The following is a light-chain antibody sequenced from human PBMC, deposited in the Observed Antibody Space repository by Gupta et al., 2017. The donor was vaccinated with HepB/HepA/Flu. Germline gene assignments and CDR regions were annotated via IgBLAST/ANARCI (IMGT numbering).Light chain of an antibody. J-gene: IGLJ3*02. CDR3: QAWDSSTPGV. V-gene: IGLV3-1*01. CDR1: KLGDKY. Sequence: SYELTQPPSVSVSPGQTASITCSGDKLGDKYACWYQQKPGQSPVVVIYQDNRRPSGIPERFSGSNSGNTATLTISGTQAMDEADYYCQAWDSSTPGVFGGGTKLTVL. CDR2: QDN.